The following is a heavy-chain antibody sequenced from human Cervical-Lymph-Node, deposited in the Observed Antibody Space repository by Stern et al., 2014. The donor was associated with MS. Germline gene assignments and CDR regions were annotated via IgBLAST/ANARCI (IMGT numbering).Heavy chain of an antibody. V-gene: IGHV1-18*01. Sequence: QVKLVQSGTEVKKPGASVKVSCKASGYTFTSYGISWVRQVPGQGLEWMGWINTHKGNTDYAQKDQDSVTLNTDTYTHKAYMELRSLRSDDTAVYYCARSSSWYFDYWGQGTLVTVSS. CDR2: INTHKGNT. D-gene: IGHD6-13*01. J-gene: IGHJ4*02. CDR3: ARSSSWYFDY. CDR1: GYTFTSYG.